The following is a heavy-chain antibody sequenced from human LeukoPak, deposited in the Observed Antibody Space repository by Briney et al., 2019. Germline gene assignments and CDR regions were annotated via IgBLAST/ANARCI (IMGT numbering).Heavy chain of an antibody. CDR1: QFTFNGSW. CDR3: AIWTSGNY. D-gene: IGHD1-1*01. CDR2: MDQTGSQK. V-gene: IGHV3-7*01. J-gene: IGHJ4*02. Sequence: GGSLRLSCADSQFTFNGSWMNWVRQARGKGLEWVANMDQTGSQKHYVDSVRGRLTISKDNPGASLYLDMHSLRAEDTAIYYCAIWTSGNYWGQGTLVTVSA.